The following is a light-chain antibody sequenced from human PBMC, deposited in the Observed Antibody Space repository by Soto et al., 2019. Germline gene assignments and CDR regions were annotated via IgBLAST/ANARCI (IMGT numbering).Light chain of an antibody. CDR2: SAS. Sequence: EVVLTQSPGTLSLSPGERATLSCRASQTVSSSNLAWYQHKPGQPPRLIVYSASSRATGIPDRFSGSGSGTAFTLSISRLEPEDFAVYYCQQYGGSPAVTFGGGTKVEIK. V-gene: IGKV3-20*01. J-gene: IGKJ4*01. CDR3: QQYGGSPAVT. CDR1: QTVSSSN.